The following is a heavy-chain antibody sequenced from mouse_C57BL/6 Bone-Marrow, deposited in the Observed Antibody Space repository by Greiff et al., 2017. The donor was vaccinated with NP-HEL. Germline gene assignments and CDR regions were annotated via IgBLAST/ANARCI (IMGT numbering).Heavy chain of an antibody. Sequence: QVQLKQPGAELVKPGASVKLSCKASGYTFTSYWMHWVKQRPGQGLEWIGMIHPNSGSTNYNEKFKSKATLTVDKSSSTAYMQLSSLTSEDSAVYYCARPNWALFAYWGQGTLVTVSA. CDR1: GYTFTSYW. CDR3: ARPNWALFAY. CDR2: IHPNSGST. J-gene: IGHJ3*01. D-gene: IGHD4-1*01. V-gene: IGHV1-64*01.